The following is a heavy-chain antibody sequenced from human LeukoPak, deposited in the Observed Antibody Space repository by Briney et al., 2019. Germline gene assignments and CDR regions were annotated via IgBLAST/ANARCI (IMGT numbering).Heavy chain of an antibody. CDR1: GYTFTSYY. D-gene: IGHD1-26*01. CDR3: ARGGVVGPRQPEIDY. Sequence: GASVKVSCKASGYTFTSYYMHWVRQAPGQGLEWMGIINPSGGSTSYAQKFQGRVTMTRGTSTSTVYMELSSLRSEDTAVYYCARGGVVGPRQPEIDYWGQGTLVTVSS. J-gene: IGHJ4*02. V-gene: IGHV1-46*01. CDR2: INPSGGST.